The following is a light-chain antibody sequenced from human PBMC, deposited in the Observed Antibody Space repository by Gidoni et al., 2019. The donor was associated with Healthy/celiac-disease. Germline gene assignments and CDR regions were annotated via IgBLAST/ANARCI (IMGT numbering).Light chain of an antibody. CDR3: QQYYSTPLT. Sequence: DIVMTQSPDALAVSLGERAPINCKSSQSVLYSSNNKNYLAWYQQKPGQPPKLLIYWASTRDSGVPDRFSGSGSGTDFSLTISSLQAEDVAVYSCQQYYSTPLTFGGGTQVEIK. V-gene: IGKV4-1*01. CDR1: QSVLYSSNNKNY. CDR2: WAS. J-gene: IGKJ4*01.